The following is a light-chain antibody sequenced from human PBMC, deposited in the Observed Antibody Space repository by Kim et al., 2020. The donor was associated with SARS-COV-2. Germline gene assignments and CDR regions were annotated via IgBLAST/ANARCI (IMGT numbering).Light chain of an antibody. V-gene: IGKV1-39*01. Sequence: ASVGDRVTITCRASQSVSCWLNWYQQKPGKAPHRLIYRTSTLRTGVPPRFSGSASGTDFTLTINTLQPEDFATYYCQQSYNFPRTFGQGTKVDIK. CDR3: QQSYNFPRT. J-gene: IGKJ1*01. CDR2: RTS. CDR1: QSVSCW.